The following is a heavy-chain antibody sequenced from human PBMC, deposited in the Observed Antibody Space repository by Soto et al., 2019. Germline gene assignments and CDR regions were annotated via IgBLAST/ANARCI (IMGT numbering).Heavy chain of an antibody. CDR2: VYYTGST. D-gene: IGHD7-27*01. CDR1: GGSINNHY. CDR3: ARANWYSEY. V-gene: IGHV4-59*11. J-gene: IGHJ4*02. Sequence: QVHLQESGPGLVKPSETLSLTCSVSGGSINNHYWSWIRQPPGKGLEWICYVYYTGSTNYNPSLQSRFTMSVDTSNNQFSLNLTALTAADTAICYCARANWYSEYWGQGTLVTVSS.